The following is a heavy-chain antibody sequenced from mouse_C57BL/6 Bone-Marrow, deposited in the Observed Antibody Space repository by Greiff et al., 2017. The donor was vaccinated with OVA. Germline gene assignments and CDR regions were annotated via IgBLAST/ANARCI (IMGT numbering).Heavy chain of an antibody. CDR1: GYTFTDYE. Sequence: VQLQQSGAELVRPGASVTLSCKASGYTFTDYEMHWVKQTPVHGLEWIGAIDPETGGTAYNQKFKGKAILTADKSSSTAYMELRSLTSEDSAVYYCTRGGDYYGSSLAYWGQGTLVTVSA. J-gene: IGHJ3*01. CDR3: TRGGDYYGSSLAY. D-gene: IGHD1-1*01. V-gene: IGHV1-15*01. CDR2: IDPETGGT.